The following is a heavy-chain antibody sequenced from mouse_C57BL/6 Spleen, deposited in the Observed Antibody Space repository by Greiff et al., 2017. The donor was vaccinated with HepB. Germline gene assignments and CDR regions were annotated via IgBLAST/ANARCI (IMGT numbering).Heavy chain of an antibody. V-gene: IGHV7-3*01. CDR2: IRNKANGYTT. CDR3: ARSYDGPLDY. CDR1: GFTFTDYY. J-gene: IGHJ2*01. Sequence: EVKLQESGGGLVQPGGSLSLSCAASGFTFTDYYMSWVRQPPGKALEWLGFIRNKANGYTTEYSASVKGRFTISRDNSQSILYLQMNALRAEDSAPYYCARSYDGPLDYWGQGTTLTVSS. D-gene: IGHD2-3*01.